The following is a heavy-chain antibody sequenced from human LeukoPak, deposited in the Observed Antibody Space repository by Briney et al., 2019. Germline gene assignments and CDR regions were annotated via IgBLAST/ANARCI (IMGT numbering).Heavy chain of an antibody. J-gene: IGHJ4*02. V-gene: IGHV3-23*01. CDR3: ARAPVTSCRGAFCYPFDI. Sequence: PGGSLRLSCAASGFTFDDYGMSWVRQAPGKGLEWVSATSSSDAGTYHAESVRGRFTISRDNPKNTLYLQMNSLRADDAAVYYCARAPVTSCRGAFCYPFDIWGQGTLVTVSS. D-gene: IGHD2-15*01. CDR1: GFTFDDYG. CDR2: TSSSDAGT.